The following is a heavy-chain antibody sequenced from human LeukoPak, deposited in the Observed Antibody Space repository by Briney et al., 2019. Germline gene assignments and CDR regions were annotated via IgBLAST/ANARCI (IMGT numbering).Heavy chain of an antibody. J-gene: IGHJ5*02. CDR2: IYYSGST. Sequence: SETLSLSRTVSGGSISSSSYYWGWIRHPPGKGLGWIGSIYYSGSTYYNPSLKSRVTISVDTSKNQFSLKLSSVTAADTAVYYCARNRVFKLSRGDGDYGCWFDTWGQGTLVTVSS. D-gene: IGHD4-17*01. CDR3: ARNRVFKLSRGDGDYGCWFDT. V-gene: IGHV4-39*01. CDR1: GGSISSSSYY.